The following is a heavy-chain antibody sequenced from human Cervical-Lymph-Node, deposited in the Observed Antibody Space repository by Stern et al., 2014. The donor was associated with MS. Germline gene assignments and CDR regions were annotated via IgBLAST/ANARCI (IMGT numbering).Heavy chain of an antibody. CDR1: GNNLSTFA. V-gene: IGHV7-4-1*02. D-gene: IGHD6-6*01. Sequence: QVQLVQSGSELKKPGASVKVSCKASGNNLSTFAINWVRQAPGQGLEWMGWINTKTGNPTFAQGFTGRFVFSLDASINTAYLQIISLKAEDSAVYYCATWGAGSSPPLFYWGQGTLVTVSS. J-gene: IGHJ4*02. CDR3: ATWGAGSSPPLFY. CDR2: INTKTGNP.